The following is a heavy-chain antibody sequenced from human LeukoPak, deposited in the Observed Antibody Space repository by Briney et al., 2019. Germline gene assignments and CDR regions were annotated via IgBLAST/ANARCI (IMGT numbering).Heavy chain of an antibody. Sequence: RSLRLSCAASGFTFNDYAMRWVRQAPGKGLEWVSGISWNSDSIAYADSVKGRFTISRDNAKNSLYLHMNSLRAEDTALYYCAKDAYSGYDYSGYFDYWGQGTLVTVSS. CDR3: AKDAYSGYDYSGYFDY. CDR2: ISWNSDSI. J-gene: IGHJ4*02. CDR1: GFTFNDYA. D-gene: IGHD5-12*01. V-gene: IGHV3-9*01.